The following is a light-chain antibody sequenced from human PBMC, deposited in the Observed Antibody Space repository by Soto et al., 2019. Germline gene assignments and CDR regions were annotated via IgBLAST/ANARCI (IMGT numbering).Light chain of an antibody. CDR1: QSVSSN. J-gene: IGKJ1*01. CDR3: QQYNNWLTWT. CDR2: GAS. V-gene: IGKV3-15*01. Sequence: EIVMTQSPATLSVSPGERATLSCRASQSVSSNLAWYQQKPGQAPRLLIYGASTRDTGIPARFSGSGSGTEFTLTISSLQSEDFAVYYCQQYNNWLTWTFGQGTKVEIK.